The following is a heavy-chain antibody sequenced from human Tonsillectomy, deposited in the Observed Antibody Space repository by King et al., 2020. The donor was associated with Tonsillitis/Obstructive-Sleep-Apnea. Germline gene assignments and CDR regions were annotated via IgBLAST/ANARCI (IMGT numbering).Heavy chain of an antibody. Sequence: VQLVESGGGLVKPGGSLRLSCAASGFTFSSYSMNWVRQAPGKGLEWVSSISSSSSYIYYADSVKGRFTISRDNAKNSLYLQMNSLRAEDTAVYYCARVGWYCSSTSCQIVDYWGQGTLVTVSS. D-gene: IGHD2-2*01. CDR2: ISSSSSYI. J-gene: IGHJ4*02. V-gene: IGHV3-21*01. CDR3: ARVGWYCSSTSCQIVDY. CDR1: GFTFSSYS.